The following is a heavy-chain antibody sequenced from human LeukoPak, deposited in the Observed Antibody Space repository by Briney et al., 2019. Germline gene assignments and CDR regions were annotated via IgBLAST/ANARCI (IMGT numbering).Heavy chain of an antibody. CDR1: GYTFTNFD. CDR3: AREIAAAGTTPGSFDY. J-gene: IGHJ4*02. D-gene: IGHD6-13*01. Sequence: ASVKVSCKASGYTFTNFDINWVRQAPGQGLEWMGWINPNSGGTNYAQKFQGRVTMTRDTSISTAYMELSRLRSDDTAVYYCAREIAAAGTTPGSFDYWGQGTLVTVSS. V-gene: IGHV1-2*02. CDR2: INPNSGGT.